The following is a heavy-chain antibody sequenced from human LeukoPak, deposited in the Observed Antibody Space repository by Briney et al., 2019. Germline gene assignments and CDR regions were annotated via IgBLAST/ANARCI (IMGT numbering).Heavy chain of an antibody. CDR1: GFTFTTYT. D-gene: IGHD1-1*01. J-gene: IGHJ3*02. V-gene: IGHV3-23*01. CDR3: ARVYKIPATGTLGFDI. Sequence: GGSLRLSCAASGFTFTTYTISWVRQTPAKGLEWVSAISGSATSTYYADSVKGRFTISRDNSKNTLYLQMSSLRAEDTAIYYCARVYKIPATGTLGFDIWGPGTMVTVSS. CDR2: ISGSATST.